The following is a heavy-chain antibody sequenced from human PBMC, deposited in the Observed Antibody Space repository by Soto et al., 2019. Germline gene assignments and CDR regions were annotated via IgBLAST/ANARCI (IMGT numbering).Heavy chain of an antibody. CDR2: IKSKTDGGTT. D-gene: IGHD6-13*01. CDR3: TTASSSSWYSYYYYGMDV. J-gene: IGHJ6*02. CDR1: GFTFSNAW. V-gene: IGHV3-15*07. Sequence: GGSLRLSCAPAGFTFSNAWMNWVRQAPGKGLEWVGRIKSKTDGGTTDYAAPVKGRFTISRDDSKNTLYLQMNSLKTEDTAVYYCTTASSSSWYSYYYYGMDVWGQGTTVTVSS.